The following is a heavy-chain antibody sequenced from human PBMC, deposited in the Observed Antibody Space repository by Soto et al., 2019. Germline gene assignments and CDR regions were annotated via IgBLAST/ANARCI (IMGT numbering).Heavy chain of an antibody. CDR3: AKNPRGVVVVIPTFDY. Sequence: GGSLRLSCAASGFTFSSYAMSWVRQAPGKGLEWVSAISGSGGSTYYADSAKGRFTISRDNSKNTLYLQMNSLRAEDTAVYYCAKNPRGVVVVIPTFDYWGQGTLVTVSS. CDR1: GFTFSSYA. D-gene: IGHD3-22*01. V-gene: IGHV3-23*01. J-gene: IGHJ4*02. CDR2: ISGSGGST.